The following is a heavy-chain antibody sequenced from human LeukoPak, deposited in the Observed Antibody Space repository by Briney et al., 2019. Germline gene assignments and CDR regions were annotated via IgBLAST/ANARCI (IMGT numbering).Heavy chain of an antibody. CDR3: AAAAPYYYYGMDV. J-gene: IGHJ6*02. V-gene: IGHV1-18*01. CDR2: ISAYNGNT. CDR1: GYTFTSYG. Sequence: ASVKVSCKASGYTFTSYGISWVRQAPGQGLEWMGWISAYNGNTNYAQKLQGRVTKTTDTSTSTAYMELRSLRSDDTAVYYCAAAAPYYYYGMDVWGQGTTVTVSS. D-gene: IGHD2-2*01.